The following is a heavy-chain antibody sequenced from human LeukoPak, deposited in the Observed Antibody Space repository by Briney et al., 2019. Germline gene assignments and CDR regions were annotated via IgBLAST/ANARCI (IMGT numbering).Heavy chain of an antibody. CDR3: ARCGRAWGYGSSGSNASDI. CDR1: GGSISSYY. CDR2: IYYSGST. J-gene: IGHJ3*02. Sequence: SETLSLTCTVSGGSISSYYWSWIRQPPGKGLEWIGYIYYSGSTNYNPSLKSRVTISVDTSKNQFSLKLSPVTAADTAVYYRARCGRAWGYGSSGSNASDIWGQGTMVTVSS. D-gene: IGHD3-22*01. V-gene: IGHV4-59*01.